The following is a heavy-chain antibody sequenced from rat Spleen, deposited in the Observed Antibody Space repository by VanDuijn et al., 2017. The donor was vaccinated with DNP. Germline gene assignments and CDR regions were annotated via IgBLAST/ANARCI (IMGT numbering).Heavy chain of an antibody. D-gene: IGHD1-10*01. CDR1: GFTFSNFY. CDR2: IPSSTDST. V-gene: IGHV5-25*01. CDR3: ARHDNSDFDY. Sequence: EVQLVESGGGLVQPGESLKLSCVASGFTFSNFYMAWVRQAPKKGLEWVETIPSSTDSTYYVDSVRGRFTISTNNAKSSLYMQMNSLKSEDTATYSCARHDNSDFDYWGQGVMVTVSS. J-gene: IGHJ2*01.